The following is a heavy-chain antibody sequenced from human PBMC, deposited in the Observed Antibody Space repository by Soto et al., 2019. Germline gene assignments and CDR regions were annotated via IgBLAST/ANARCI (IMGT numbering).Heavy chain of an antibody. Sequence: EVQLLESGGGLVQPGGSLRLSCAASGFTFSSYAMSWVRQAPGKGLEWVSAISGSGGSTYYADSVKGRFTISRDNSKNTLYLQMNSLRAEDTAVYYCAKDPRIMITSGTHPLGYGMDVWGQGTTVTVSS. J-gene: IGHJ6*02. CDR3: AKDPRIMITSGTHPLGYGMDV. CDR1: GFTFSSYA. V-gene: IGHV3-23*01. D-gene: IGHD3-16*01. CDR2: ISGSGGST.